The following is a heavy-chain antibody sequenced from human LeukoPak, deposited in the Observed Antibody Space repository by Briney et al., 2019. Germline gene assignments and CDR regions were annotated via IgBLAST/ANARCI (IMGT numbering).Heavy chain of an antibody. CDR3: ARAGRRAFDI. J-gene: IGHJ3*02. Sequence: SETLSLTCAVYGGSFSGYYWSWIRQPPGKGLEWIGEINHSGSTSYNPSLKSRVTISVDTSKNQFSLKLSSVTAADTAVYYCARAGRRAFDIWGQGTMVTVSS. CDR1: GGSFSGYY. CDR2: INHSGST. V-gene: IGHV4-34*01.